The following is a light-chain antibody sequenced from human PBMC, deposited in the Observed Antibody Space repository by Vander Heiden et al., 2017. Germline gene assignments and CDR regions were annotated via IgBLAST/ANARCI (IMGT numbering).Light chain of an antibody. V-gene: IGKV4-1*01. CDR1: QTILYTTNNRNY. CDR2: WAS. J-gene: IGKJ2*01. Sequence: DLVITQSPASLAESLGERATISCKSSQTILYTTNNRNYLAWYQQKPGQPPKLLIYWASTRESGVPDRFTGSGSGTDFTLTISSLQAEDVAVYYCQQYYSLPYTFGQGTKLEIK. CDR3: QQYYSLPYT.